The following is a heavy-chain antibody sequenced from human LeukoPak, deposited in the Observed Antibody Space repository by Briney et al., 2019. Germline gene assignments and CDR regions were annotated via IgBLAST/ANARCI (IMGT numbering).Heavy chain of an antibody. CDR1: GFTFSSYE. CDR3: AKGPQAGSWLDDAFDI. V-gene: IGHV3-30*18. D-gene: IGHD6-13*01. Sequence: GGSLRLSCAASGFTFSSYEMNWVRQAPGKGLEWVAVISYDGSNKYYADSVKGRFTISRDNSKNTLYLEMNSLRAEDTAVYYCAKGPQAGSWLDDAFDIWGQGTMVTVSS. J-gene: IGHJ3*02. CDR2: ISYDGSNK.